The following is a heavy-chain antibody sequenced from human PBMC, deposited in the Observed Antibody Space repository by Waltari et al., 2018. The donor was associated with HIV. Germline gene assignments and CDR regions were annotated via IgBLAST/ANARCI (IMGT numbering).Heavy chain of an antibody. Sequence: QVQLVQSGAEVKKPGSSVKVSCTASGGSFRSYVLSWVRQAPRQGLEWMGGIIPMFGAANYAQNFLSRVTISADESTKTAYMELSGLRSEDTAMYYCARETQETTGGRIFDFWGQGTMVTVSS. CDR3: ARETQETTGGRIFDF. CDR2: IIPMFGAA. D-gene: IGHD4-17*01. V-gene: IGHV1-69*12. J-gene: IGHJ4*02. CDR1: GGSFRSYV.